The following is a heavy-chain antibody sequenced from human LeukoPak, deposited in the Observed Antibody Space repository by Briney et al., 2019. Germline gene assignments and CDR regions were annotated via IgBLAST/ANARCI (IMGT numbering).Heavy chain of an antibody. Sequence: GATVKVSCKVSGYTLTELSMHWVRQAPGKGLEWMGGFDPEDGETIYAQKFQGRVTMTEDTSTDTAYMELSSLRSEDTAVYYCARDGGTNSGSYSKPFDYWGQGTLVTVSS. CDR1: GYTLTELS. CDR3: ARDGGTNSGSYSKPFDY. J-gene: IGHJ4*02. CDR2: FDPEDGET. D-gene: IGHD3-10*01. V-gene: IGHV1-24*01.